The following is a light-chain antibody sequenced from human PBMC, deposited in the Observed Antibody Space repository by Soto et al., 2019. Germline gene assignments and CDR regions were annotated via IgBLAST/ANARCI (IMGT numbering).Light chain of an antibody. CDR3: QQYGRSPPEFT. Sequence: EIVLTQSPGTLSLSAGERATLSCRASQTISSNYLAWYQQKRGQAPSLLIFGASYTATGIPDRFSGSGSGSDFTLTISRLVPEDVAVYYCQQYGRSPPEFTFGPGTKVDIK. CDR1: QTISSNY. CDR2: GAS. J-gene: IGKJ3*01. V-gene: IGKV3-20*01.